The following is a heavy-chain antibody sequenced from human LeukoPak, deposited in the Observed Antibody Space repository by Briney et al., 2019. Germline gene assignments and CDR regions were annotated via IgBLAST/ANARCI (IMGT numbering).Heavy chain of an antibody. Sequence: AAVKVSCKASGYTFTTYGISWVRQTPAQGLEWMGWISAYKGNADYAQSLQSRVTMTIDTSTSTVYMELRSLRSDDTAVYYCARDVGRSYDLDYWGQGTLVTVSS. J-gene: IGHJ4*02. CDR2: ISAYKGNA. CDR1: GYTFTTYG. D-gene: IGHD3-16*01. V-gene: IGHV1-18*01. CDR3: ARDVGRSYDLDY.